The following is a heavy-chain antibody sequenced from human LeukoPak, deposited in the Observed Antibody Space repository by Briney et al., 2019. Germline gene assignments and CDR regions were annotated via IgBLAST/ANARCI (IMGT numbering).Heavy chain of an antibody. D-gene: IGHD4-17*01. CDR2: ISGRGGST. J-gene: IGHJ1*01. CDR1: GFTFSSYA. Sequence: GGSLRLSCAASGFTFSSYAMSWVRQAPGKGLEWVSVISGRGGSTYYADSVKGRFTLSRDNSKNTLYLQLNSLRVEDTAVYYCAKEIYGDSAGGRFQQWGQGTLVTVSS. CDR3: AKEIYGDSAGGRFQQ. V-gene: IGHV3-23*01.